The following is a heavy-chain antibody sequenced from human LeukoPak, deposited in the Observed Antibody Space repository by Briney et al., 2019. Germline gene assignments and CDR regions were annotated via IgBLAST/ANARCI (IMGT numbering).Heavy chain of an antibody. CDR2: INPNSGGT. D-gene: IGHD3-22*01. Sequence: ASVKVSCKASGYTFTGYYMHWVRQAPGQGLEWMGWINPNSGGTNYAQKFQGRVIMTRDTSISTAYMELSRLRSDDTAVYYCARVSKTYYYDSSGYYVQFPFDYWGQGTLVTVSS. CDR1: GYTFTGYY. CDR3: ARVSKTYYYDSSGYYVQFPFDY. V-gene: IGHV1-2*02. J-gene: IGHJ4*02.